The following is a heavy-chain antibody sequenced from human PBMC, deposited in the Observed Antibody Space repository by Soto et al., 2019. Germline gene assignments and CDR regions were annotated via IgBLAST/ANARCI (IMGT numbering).Heavy chain of an antibody. CDR3: AKNANVGKQWPYAVDY. D-gene: IGHD6-19*01. J-gene: IGHJ4*02. CDR2: INPNSGGT. V-gene: IGHV1-2*04. CDR1: GYTFTGYY. Sequence: ASVKVSCKASGYTFTGYYMHWVRQAPGQGLEWMGWINPNSGGTNYAQKVQGWVTMTRDTSISTAYMELSRLRSDDTAVYYCAKNANVGKQWPYAVDYWGQGTLVTVSS.